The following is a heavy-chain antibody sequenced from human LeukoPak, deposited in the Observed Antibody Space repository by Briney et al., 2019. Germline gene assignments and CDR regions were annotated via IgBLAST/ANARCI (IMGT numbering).Heavy chain of an antibody. D-gene: IGHD3-16*01. J-gene: IGHJ6*02. V-gene: IGHV3-7*03. CDR2: INHNGNVN. Sequence: GGSLRLSCAASGFTFSSYAMSWVRQAPGKGLEWVASINHNGNVNYYVDSVKGRFTISRDNAKNSLYLQMSNLRAEDTAVYFCARGGGLDVWGRGATVTVSS. CDR1: GFTFSSYA. CDR3: ARGGGLDV.